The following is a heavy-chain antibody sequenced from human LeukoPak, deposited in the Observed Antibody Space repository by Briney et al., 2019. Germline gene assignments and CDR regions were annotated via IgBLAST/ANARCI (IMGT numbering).Heavy chain of an antibody. V-gene: IGHV3-23*01. D-gene: IGHD2-15*01. CDR2: ISGSGGST. CDR1: GFTFSSYA. Sequence: GGSLRLSCAASGFTFSSYAMSWVRQAPGKGLEWVSAISGSGGSTYYADSVKGRFTISRDNSKNTLYLQMNTLRAEDTAVYCCAKGVGYCSGGSCQQFDYWGQGTLVTVSS. J-gene: IGHJ4*02. CDR3: AKGVGYCSGGSCQQFDY.